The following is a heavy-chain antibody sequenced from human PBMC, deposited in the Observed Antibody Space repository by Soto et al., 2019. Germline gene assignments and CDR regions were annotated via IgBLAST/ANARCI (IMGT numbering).Heavy chain of an antibody. CDR3: ARLHQEYNYYGMDV. CDR2: IYYSGNT. J-gene: IGHJ6*02. CDR1: GGSIVTGSYY. D-gene: IGHD1-1*01. V-gene: IGHV4-39*01. Sequence: SETLSLTCTVSGGSIVTGSYYWGWIRQPPGKGLEWLGHIYYSGNTYYPPSLKSRVTISVDTSKNQFSLRLSSVTAADTAVYYCARLHQEYNYYGMDVWGQGTKVTFSS.